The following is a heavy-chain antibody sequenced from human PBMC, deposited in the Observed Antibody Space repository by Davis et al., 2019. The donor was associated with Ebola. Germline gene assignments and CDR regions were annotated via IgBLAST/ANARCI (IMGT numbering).Heavy chain of an antibody. V-gene: IGHV3-15*07. D-gene: IGHD3-3*01. J-gene: IGHJ4*02. CDR2: IKSKTDGGTT. CDR1: GFTFSNSW. CDR3: TTDLYYDFWSGYSLDY. Sequence: GESLKISCAASGFTFSNSWMNWVRQAPGKGLEWVGRIKSKTDGGTTDYAAPVKGRFTISRDDSKNTLYLQMNSLKTEDTAVYYCTTDLYYDFWSGYSLDYWGQGTLVTVSS.